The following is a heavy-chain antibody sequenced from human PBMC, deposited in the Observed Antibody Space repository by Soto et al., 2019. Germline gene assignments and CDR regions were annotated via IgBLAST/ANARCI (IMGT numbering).Heavy chain of an antibody. J-gene: IGHJ3*02. V-gene: IGHV1-69*13. CDR2: IIPIFGTA. CDR3: ARYYCGGDCHSAFDI. CDR1: GGTFSSYA. D-gene: IGHD2-21*02. Sequence: SVKVSCKASGGTFSSYAISWVRQAPGQGLEWMGGIIPIFGTANYAQKFQGRVTITADESASTAYMELSSLRSEDTAVYYCARYYCGGDCHSAFDIWGQGTMVTVSS.